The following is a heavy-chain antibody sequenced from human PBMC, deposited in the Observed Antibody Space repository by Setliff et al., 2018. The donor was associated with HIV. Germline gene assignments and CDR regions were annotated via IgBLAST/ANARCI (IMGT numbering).Heavy chain of an antibody. CDR3: ARGSYSSSWYGYYYYYGMDV. Sequence: ASVKVSCKASGYTFTSYDINWVRQATGQGLERMGWMNPNSGNTGYAQKFQGRVTMTRNTSISTAYMELSSLRSEDTAVYYCARGSYSSSWYGYYYYYGMDVWGQGTTVTVSS. CDR1: GYTFTSYD. V-gene: IGHV1-8*01. J-gene: IGHJ6*02. D-gene: IGHD6-13*01. CDR2: MNPNSGNT.